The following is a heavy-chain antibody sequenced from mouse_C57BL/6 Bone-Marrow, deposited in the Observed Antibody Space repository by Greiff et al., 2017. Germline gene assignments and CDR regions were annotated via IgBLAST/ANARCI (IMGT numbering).Heavy chain of an antibody. D-gene: IGHD1-1*01. V-gene: IGHV5-15*01. Sequence: EVHLVESGGGLVQPGGSLKLSCAASGFTFSDYGMAWVRQAPRKGPEWVAFISNLAYSIYYADTVTGRFTISRENAKNTLYLEMSSLRSEDTAMYYCARRSPVISTVVDGYFDVCGAETTVSVSS. CDR2: ISNLAYSI. CDR1: GFTFSDYG. CDR3: ARRSPVISTVVDGYFDV. J-gene: IGHJ1*01.